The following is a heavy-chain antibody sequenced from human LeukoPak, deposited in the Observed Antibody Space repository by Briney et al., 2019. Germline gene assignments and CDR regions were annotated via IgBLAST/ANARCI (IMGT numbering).Heavy chain of an antibody. J-gene: IGHJ4*02. D-gene: IGHD3-16*01. CDR1: GFTFSSYE. Sequence: GGSLRLSCAASGFTFSSYEMNWVRQAPGKGLEWVSYISSSGSTIYYADSVKGRFTISRDNAKNSLYLQMNSLRAEDTAVYYCARALFNDYVWGSYSDYWGQGTLVTVSS. CDR2: ISSSGSTI. CDR3: ARALFNDYVWGSYSDY. V-gene: IGHV3-48*03.